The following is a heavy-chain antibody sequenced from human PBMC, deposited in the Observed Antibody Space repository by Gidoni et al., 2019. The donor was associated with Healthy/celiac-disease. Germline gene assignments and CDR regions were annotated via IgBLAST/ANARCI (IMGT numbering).Heavy chain of an antibody. D-gene: IGHD3-22*01. Sequence: QVQLQESGPGLVKPSQTLSLTCTVSGGSISSGDSYWSWIRQPPGKGLEWIGYIYYSGSTYYNPSLKSRVTISVDTSKNQFSLKLSSVTAADTAVYYCARDYYDSSGKSRVGTPYYYYGMDVWGQGTTVTVSS. J-gene: IGHJ6*02. CDR1: GGSISSGDSY. CDR2: IYYSGST. CDR3: ARDYYDSSGKSRVGTPYYYYGMDV. V-gene: IGHV4-30-4*01.